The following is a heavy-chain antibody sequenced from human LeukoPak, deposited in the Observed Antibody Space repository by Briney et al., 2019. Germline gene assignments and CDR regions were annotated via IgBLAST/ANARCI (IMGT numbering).Heavy chain of an antibody. CDR2: IYYSGST. CDR3: WRCGETPLPRYDFWSGGDY. Sequence: PSETLSLTCTVSGGSTSSYYWSWIRQPPGKGLEWIGYIYYSGSTNYNPSLKSRVTISVDTSKNQFSLKLSSVTAADTAVYYCWRCGETPLPRYDFWSGGDYWGQGTLVTVSS. J-gene: IGHJ4*02. V-gene: IGHV4-59*08. D-gene: IGHD3-3*01. CDR1: GGSTSSYY.